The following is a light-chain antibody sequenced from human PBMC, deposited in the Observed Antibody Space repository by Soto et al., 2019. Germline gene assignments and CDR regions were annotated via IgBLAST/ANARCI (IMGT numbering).Light chain of an antibody. CDR1: SSDVGGYNY. V-gene: IGLV2-11*01. CDR2: DVS. J-gene: IGLJ1*01. Sequence: SVLTQPRSVSGSPGQSVTISCTGTSSDVGGYNYVSWYQQHPGKAPKRMIYDVSKRPAGVPDRFSGSKSGNTASLTISGLQAEDEADYYCCPYAGSYKVFGTGTQLTVL. CDR3: CPYAGSYKV.